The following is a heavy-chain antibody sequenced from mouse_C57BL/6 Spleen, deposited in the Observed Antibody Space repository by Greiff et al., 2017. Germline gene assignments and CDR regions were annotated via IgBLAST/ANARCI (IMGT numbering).Heavy chain of an antibody. Sequence: EVQRVESEGGLVQPGSSMKLSCTASGFTFSDYYMAWVRQVPEKGLEWVANINYDGSSTYYLDSLKSRFIISRDNAKNILYLQMSSLKSEDTATYYCARDTYYSNYGGFAYWGQGTLVTVSA. CDR1: GFTFSDYY. V-gene: IGHV5-16*01. CDR3: ARDTYYSNYGGFAY. D-gene: IGHD2-5*01. J-gene: IGHJ3*01. CDR2: INYDGSST.